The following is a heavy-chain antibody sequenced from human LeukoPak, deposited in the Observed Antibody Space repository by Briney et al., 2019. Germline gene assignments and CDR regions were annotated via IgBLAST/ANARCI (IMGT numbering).Heavy chain of an antibody. CDR1: GFTLRNYG. V-gene: IGHV3-33*01. CDR2: ILSDGSNE. CDR3: ARVGDGWYSFDY. Sequence: GGSLRLSCAVSGFTLRNYGMHWVRQAPGKGLEWVAVILSDGSNENYADSVKGRFTISRDNSKDTLYLQMNSLRAEDTAVYYCARVGDGWYSFDYWGQGTLVTVSS. D-gene: IGHD6-19*01. J-gene: IGHJ4*02.